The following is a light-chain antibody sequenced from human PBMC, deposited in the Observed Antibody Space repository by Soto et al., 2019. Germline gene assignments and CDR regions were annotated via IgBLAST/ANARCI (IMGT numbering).Light chain of an antibody. Sequence: QSVLTQPPSASRTPGQRVTISCSGSSSNIGSNYVYWYQQLPGTAPKLLIYRNNQRPSGVPDRFSGSKSGTSASLAISGLRSEDEANYYCAAWDDSLSGVVFGGGTKLTV. J-gene: IGLJ3*02. CDR2: RNN. V-gene: IGLV1-47*01. CDR3: AAWDDSLSGVV. CDR1: SSNIGSNY.